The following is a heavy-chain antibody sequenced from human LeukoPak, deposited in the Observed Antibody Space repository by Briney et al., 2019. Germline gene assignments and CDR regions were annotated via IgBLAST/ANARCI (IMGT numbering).Heavy chain of an antibody. CDR1: GFTVSSNY. Sequence: GGSLRLSCAASGFTVSSNYINWVRQAPGKGLEWVSYISGSGSSIYYTDSVRGRFTISRDNSKNTLYLQMNSLRAEDTAVYYCAKSGSYLYYFDYWGQGTLVTVSS. CDR3: AKSGSYLYYFDY. D-gene: IGHD1-26*01. J-gene: IGHJ4*02. V-gene: IGHV3-48*01. CDR2: ISGSGSSI.